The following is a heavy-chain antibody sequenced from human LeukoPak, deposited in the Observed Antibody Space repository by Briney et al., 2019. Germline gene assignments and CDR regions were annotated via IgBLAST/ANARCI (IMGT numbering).Heavy chain of an antibody. Sequence: GGSLRLSCAASGFAFNSYNMIWVRQAPGKGLEWISYIGTSSSSIKYADSVKGRFTLSRDNAKRSLYLQMNSLRPEDTAVYYCARDWGTTVGFSDYWGQGTLVTVSS. CDR2: IGTSSSSI. D-gene: IGHD1-7*01. J-gene: IGHJ4*02. CDR1: GFAFNSYN. CDR3: ARDWGTTVGFSDY. V-gene: IGHV3-48*01.